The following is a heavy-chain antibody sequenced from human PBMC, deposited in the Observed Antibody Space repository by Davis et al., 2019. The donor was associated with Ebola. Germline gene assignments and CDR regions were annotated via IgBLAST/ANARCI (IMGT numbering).Heavy chain of an antibody. CDR3: ARVAALGHFYYMDV. D-gene: IGHD3/OR15-3a*01. V-gene: IGHV3-30*09. CDR1: GFTFSTYS. J-gene: IGHJ6*03. Sequence: PGGSLRLSCAASGFTFSTYSMQWIRRPPGKGLEWVSIISYHGNNKYYADSVKGRFAISRDDSKHTLSLQMNSLRPEDTAVYYCARVAALGHFYYMDVWGKGTTVTDSS. CDR2: ISYHGNNK.